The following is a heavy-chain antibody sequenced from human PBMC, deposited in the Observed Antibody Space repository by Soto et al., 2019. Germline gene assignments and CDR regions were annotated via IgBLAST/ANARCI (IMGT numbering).Heavy chain of an antibody. CDR2: IYYSGST. J-gene: IGHJ4*02. D-gene: IGHD1-26*01. V-gene: IGHV4-30-4*01. CDR1: GGSISSGDYY. CDR3: AREVGATTNYFDY. Sequence: SETLSLTCTVSGGSISSGDYYWSWIRQPPGKGLEWIGYIYYSGSTYYNPSLKSRVTISVDTSKNQFSLKLSSVTAADTAVYYCAREVGATTNYFDYWGQGTLVTVSS.